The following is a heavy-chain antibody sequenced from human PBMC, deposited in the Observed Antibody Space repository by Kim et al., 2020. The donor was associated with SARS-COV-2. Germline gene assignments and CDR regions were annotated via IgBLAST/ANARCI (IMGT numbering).Heavy chain of an antibody. Sequence: GGSLRLSCAASGFTFSNAWMSWVRQAPGKGLEWVGRIKSKTDGGTTDYAAPVKGRFTISRDDSKNTLYLQMNSLKTEDTAVYYCTTGRGANTYYYGSGLRYYYYGMDVWGQGTTVTVSS. CDR2: IKSKTDGGTT. J-gene: IGHJ6*02. CDR1: GFTFSNAW. CDR3: TTGRGANTYYYGSGLRYYYYGMDV. V-gene: IGHV3-15*01. D-gene: IGHD3-10*01.